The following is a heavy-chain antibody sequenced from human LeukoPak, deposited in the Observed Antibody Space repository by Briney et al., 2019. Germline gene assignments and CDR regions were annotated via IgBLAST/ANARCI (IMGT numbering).Heavy chain of an antibody. J-gene: IGHJ4*02. CDR1: GFTFDDYG. CDR2: INWNGGST. V-gene: IGHV3-20*04. Sequence: GGSLRLSCAASGFTFDDYGMRWVRQAPGKGLEWVSGINWNGGSTGYADSVKGRFTISRDNAKNSLYLQMNSLRAEDTALYYCASSSSWYSFDYWGQGTLVTVSS. CDR3: ASSSSWYSFDY. D-gene: IGHD6-13*01.